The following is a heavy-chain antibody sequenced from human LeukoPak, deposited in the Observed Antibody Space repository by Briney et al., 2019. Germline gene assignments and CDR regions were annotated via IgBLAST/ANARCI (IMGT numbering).Heavy chain of an antibody. CDR3: ATEGPNYYMDV. J-gene: IGHJ6*03. V-gene: IGHV1-69*05. CDR1: GGTFSKFG. CDR2: IIPMFGAA. Sequence: SVKVSCKASGGTFSKFGISWVRQAPGEGLEWMGGIIPMFGAANYTQKFQGRVTITTDESTTTAHMELISLTSDDTAVYFCATEGPNYYMDVWGKGTTVTVSS.